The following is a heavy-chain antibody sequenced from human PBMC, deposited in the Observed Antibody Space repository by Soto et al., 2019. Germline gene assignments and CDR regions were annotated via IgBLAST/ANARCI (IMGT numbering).Heavy chain of an antibody. CDR3: AHRHTYCSSTSCLYESGWFDP. J-gene: IGHJ5*02. D-gene: IGHD2-2*01. V-gene: IGHV2-5*02. Sequence: QITLKESGPTLVKPTQTLTLTCTFSGFSLSTSGVGVGWIRQPPGKALEWLALIYWDDDKRYSPSLKIRLTITNDTSKNQVVLTMTNMDPVDTATYYCAHRHTYCSSTSCLYESGWFDPWGQGTLVTVSS. CDR1: GFSLSTSGVG. CDR2: IYWDDDK.